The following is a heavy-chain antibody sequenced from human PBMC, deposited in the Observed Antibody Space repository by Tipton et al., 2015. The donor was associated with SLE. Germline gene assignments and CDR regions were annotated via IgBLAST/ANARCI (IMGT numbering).Heavy chain of an antibody. CDR2: IYSGGST. J-gene: IGHJ4*02. Sequence: QLVQSGGGLVQPGGSLRLSCAASGITVSSNYMSWVRQAPGKGLEWVSVIYSGGSTYYAGSVKGRFTISRHNSKNTVYLQMNSLRPEDTAVYYCAREGYSSSWYGGFDYWGQGTLVTVSS. CDR1: GITVSSNY. V-gene: IGHV3-53*04. D-gene: IGHD6-13*01. CDR3: AREGYSSSWYGGFDY.